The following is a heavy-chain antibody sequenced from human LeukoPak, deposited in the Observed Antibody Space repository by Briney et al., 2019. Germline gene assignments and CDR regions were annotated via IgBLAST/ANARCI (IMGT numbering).Heavy chain of an antibody. CDR3: ARAFRHRNNNYYYYYYMDV. D-gene: IGHD1/OR15-1a*01. V-gene: IGHV4-59*02. J-gene: IGHJ6*03. CDR1: GDSVSFYY. CDR2: IYYTGST. Sequence: PSETLSLTCIVSGDSVSFYYWSWIRQPPGKGLEWIGYIYYTGSTNYNPSLKSRVTISVDTSKNQFSLKLSSVTAADTAVYYCARAFRHRNNNYYYYYYMDVWGKGTTVTASS.